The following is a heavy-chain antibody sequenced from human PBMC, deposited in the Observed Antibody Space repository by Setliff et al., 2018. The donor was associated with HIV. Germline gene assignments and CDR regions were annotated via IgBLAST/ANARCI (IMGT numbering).Heavy chain of an antibody. J-gene: IGHJ6*03. V-gene: IGHV1-69*13. D-gene: IGHD2-21*01. CDR2: IIPMFGAT. CDR1: GVTLHIAYG. Sequence: SSVKVSCKASGVTLHIAYGISRVRQAPGQGLEWMGGIIPMFGATNYAQKFRGRVSISEGDSTKTAYMELSSLTSEDTAIYYCARGLPDSVGATNDFFYYMDVWGKGTTVTVSS. CDR3: ARGLPDSVGATNDFFYYMDV.